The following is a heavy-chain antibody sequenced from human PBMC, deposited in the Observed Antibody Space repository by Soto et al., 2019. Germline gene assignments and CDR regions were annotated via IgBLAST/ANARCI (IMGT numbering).Heavy chain of an antibody. D-gene: IGHD3-10*01. Sequence: SETLSLTCAVYGGSFSGYYWSLIRQPPGKGLEWIGEINHSGSTNYNPSLKSRVTISVDTSKNQFSLKLSSVTAADTAVYYCARGSSYGSGTFQQWGQGTLVT. V-gene: IGHV4-34*01. CDR1: GGSFSGYY. CDR2: INHSGST. J-gene: IGHJ1*01. CDR3: ARGSSYGSGTFQQ.